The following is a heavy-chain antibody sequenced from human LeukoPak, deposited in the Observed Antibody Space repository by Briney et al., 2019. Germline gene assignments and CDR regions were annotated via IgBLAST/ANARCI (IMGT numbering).Heavy chain of an antibody. J-gene: IGHJ4*02. CDR2: IYYSGST. V-gene: IGHV4-39*01. CDR3: ARLRYYYDSSGYLYYFDY. CDR1: GGSISSSSYY. D-gene: IGHD3-22*01. Sequence: SETLSLTCTVSGGSISSSSYYWGWIRQPPGKGLEWIGSIYYSGSTYYNPSLKSRVTISVDTSKNQFSLKLSSVTAADTAVYYCARLRYYYDSSGYLYYFDYWGQGTLVTVSS.